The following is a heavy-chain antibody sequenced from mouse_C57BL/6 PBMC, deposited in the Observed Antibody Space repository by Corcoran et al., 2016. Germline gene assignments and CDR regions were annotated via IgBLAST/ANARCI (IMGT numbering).Heavy chain of an antibody. Sequence: EVQLQQSGPELVKPGASVKISCKASGYTFTDYYMNWVKQSHGKSLEWIGDINPNNGGTSYNQKFKGKATLTVDKSSSTAYMELRSLTSEDSAVYYCARGHSKGWDDYAMDYWGQGTSVTVSS. V-gene: IGHV1-26*01. CDR2: INPNNGGT. CDR1: GYTFTDYY. CDR3: ARGHSKGWDDYAMDY. D-gene: IGHD2-5*01. J-gene: IGHJ4*01.